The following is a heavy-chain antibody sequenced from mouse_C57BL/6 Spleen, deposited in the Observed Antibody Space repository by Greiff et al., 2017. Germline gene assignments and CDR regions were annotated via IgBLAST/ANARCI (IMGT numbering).Heavy chain of an antibody. Sequence: QVQLQQPGTELVKPGASVKLSCKASGYTFTSYWMHWVKQRPGQGLEWIGNINPSNGGTNYNEKFKSKATLTVDKSSSTAYMQLSSLTSEDSAVYDCARDYGSSPNWYFDVWGTGTTVTVSS. V-gene: IGHV1-53*01. CDR2: INPSNGGT. CDR3: ARDYGSSPNWYFDV. CDR1: GYTFTSYW. D-gene: IGHD1-1*01. J-gene: IGHJ1*03.